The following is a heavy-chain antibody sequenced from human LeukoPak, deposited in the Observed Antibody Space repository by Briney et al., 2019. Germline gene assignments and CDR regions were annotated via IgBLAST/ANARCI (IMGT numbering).Heavy chain of an antibody. D-gene: IGHD6-19*01. CDR3: ARRYSSGWPKIDY. CDR1: GGSISSSSYY. Sequence: PSETLSLTCTVSGGSISSSSYYWGWIRQPPGKGLEWIGSIYYSGSTYYNPSLKSRVTISVDTSKNQFSLKLSSVTAADTAVYYCARRYSSGWPKIDYWGQGTLVTVSS. V-gene: IGHV4-39*01. J-gene: IGHJ4*02. CDR2: IYYSGST.